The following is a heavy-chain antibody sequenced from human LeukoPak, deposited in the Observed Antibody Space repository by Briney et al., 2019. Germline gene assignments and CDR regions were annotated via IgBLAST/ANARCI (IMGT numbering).Heavy chain of an antibody. J-gene: IGHJ4*02. CDR3: ARDERYDSSGYPFDY. V-gene: IGHV1-2*02. CDR1: GYTFTGYF. D-gene: IGHD3-22*01. Sequence: ASVKVSCKASGYTFTGYFMHWVRQAPGQGLEWMGWINPNSGDTNYAQKFQGRVTMTRDTSISTAYMELSRLRSDDTAVYYCARDERYDSSGYPFDYWGQGTLVTVSS. CDR2: INPNSGDT.